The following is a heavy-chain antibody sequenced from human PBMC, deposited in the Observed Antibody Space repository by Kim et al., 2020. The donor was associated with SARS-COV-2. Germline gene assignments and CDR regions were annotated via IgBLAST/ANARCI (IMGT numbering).Heavy chain of an antibody. D-gene: IGHD6-13*01. Sequence: GGSLRLSCAASGFTFSSYGMHWVRQAPGKGLEWVAVIWYDGSNKYYADSVKGRFTISRDNSKNTLYLQMNSLRAEDTAVYYCARDIIAAAASWFDPWGQGTLVTVSS. J-gene: IGHJ5*02. V-gene: IGHV3-33*01. CDR3: ARDIIAAAASWFDP. CDR1: GFTFSSYG. CDR2: IWYDGSNK.